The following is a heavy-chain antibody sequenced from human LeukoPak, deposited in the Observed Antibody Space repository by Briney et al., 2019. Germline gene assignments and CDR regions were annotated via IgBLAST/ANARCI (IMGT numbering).Heavy chain of an antibody. CDR1: GFTFDDYA. V-gene: IGHV3-23*01. CDR3: AKADSDTLYRNAFDI. D-gene: IGHD3-22*01. CDR2: ISISGGST. Sequence: GRSLRLSCAASGFTFDDYAMHWVRQAPGKGLEWVSGISISGGSTFYADPVKGRFTISRDNSKNTLSLQMNYLRVDDTAVFYCAKADSDTLYRNAFDIWGLGTMVTVSS. J-gene: IGHJ3*02.